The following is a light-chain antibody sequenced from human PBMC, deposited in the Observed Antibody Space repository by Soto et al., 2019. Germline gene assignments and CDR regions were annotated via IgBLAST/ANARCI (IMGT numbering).Light chain of an antibody. Sequence: EIVMTQSPATLSVSPGERATLSCRASQSVSSNLAWYQQKPGQAPRLLIYGASTRATGIPARFSGSGSGTAFTLTISSVQAEDFSVYYSQQHNNWPPWTFGQGTKVEIK. CDR2: GAS. CDR3: QQHNNWPPWT. J-gene: IGKJ1*01. CDR1: QSVSSN. V-gene: IGKV3-15*01.